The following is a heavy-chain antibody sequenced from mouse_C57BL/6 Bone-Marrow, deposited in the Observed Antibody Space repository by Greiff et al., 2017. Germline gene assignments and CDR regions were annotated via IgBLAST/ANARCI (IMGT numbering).Heavy chain of an antibody. Sequence: QSGAELVRPGASVKMSCKASGYTFTSSNMHWVKQTPRQGLEWIGAIYPGNGDTSYNQKFKGKATLTVDKSSSTAYMQLSSLTSEDSAVYFCARGGGLPPFAYWGQGTLVTVSA. CDR3: ARGGGLPPFAY. CDR2: IYPGNGDT. CDR1: GYTFTSSN. D-gene: IGHD2-2*01. J-gene: IGHJ3*01. V-gene: IGHV1-12*01.